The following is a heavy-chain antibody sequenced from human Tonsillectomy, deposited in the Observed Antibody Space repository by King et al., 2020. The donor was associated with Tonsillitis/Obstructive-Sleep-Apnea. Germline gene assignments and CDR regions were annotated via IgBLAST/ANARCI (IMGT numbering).Heavy chain of an antibody. D-gene: IGHD4-11*01. CDR1: GFTFSSYA. CDR3: ARDGPGASNGLDY. V-gene: IGHV3-30*01. Sequence: VQLVESGGGVAQPGRSLRLTCAASGFTFSSYALHWVRQAPGKGLEWVAVISYDGGNKYYADSVKGRFTISRDNSKNTLYLQLNSLRAEDTAVYYCARDGPGASNGLDYWGQGTLVTVSS. CDR2: ISYDGGNK. J-gene: IGHJ4*02.